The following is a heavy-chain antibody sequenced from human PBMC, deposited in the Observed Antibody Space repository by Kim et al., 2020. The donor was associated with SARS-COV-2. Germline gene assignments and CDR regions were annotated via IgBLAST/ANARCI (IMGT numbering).Heavy chain of an antibody. CDR3: AKDGYCSSTSCYGGYGMGV. Sequence: GGSLRLSCAASGFTFSSYAMSWVRQAPGKGLEWVSAISGSGGSTYYADSVKGRFTISRDNSKNTLYLQMNSLRAEDTAVYYCAKDGYCSSTSCYGGYGMGVWGQGTTVTVSS. CDR1: GFTFSSYA. V-gene: IGHV3-23*01. J-gene: IGHJ6*02. D-gene: IGHD2-2*03. CDR2: ISGSGGST.